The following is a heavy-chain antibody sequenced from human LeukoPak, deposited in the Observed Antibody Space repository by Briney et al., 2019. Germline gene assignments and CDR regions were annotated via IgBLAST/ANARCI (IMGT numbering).Heavy chain of an antibody. CDR3: YYDFWSGYLRFPFDY. J-gene: IGHJ4*02. D-gene: IGHD3-3*01. V-gene: IGHV3-21*01. CDR1: GFTFSSYS. CDR2: ISSSSSYI. Sequence: GGSLRLSCAASGFTFSSYSMNWVRQAPGKGLEWVSSISSSSSYIYYADSVKGRFTISRDNAKNSLYLQMNSLRAEDTGVYYCYYDFWSGYLRFPFDYWGQGTLVTVSS.